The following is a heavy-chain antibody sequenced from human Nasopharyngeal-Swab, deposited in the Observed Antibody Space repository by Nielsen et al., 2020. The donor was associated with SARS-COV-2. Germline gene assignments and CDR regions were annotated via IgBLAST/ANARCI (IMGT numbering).Heavy chain of an antibody. CDR1: GLTVSSTY. J-gene: IGHJ4*02. CDR3: ARGIEMNFDY. V-gene: IGHV3-53*05. CDR2: TEIGGTT. D-gene: IGHD1-14*01. Sequence: GESLKISCAVSGLTVSSTYMSWVRQAPGKGLEWVSVTEIGGTTHYADSVKGRFTISRDNSKNTLYLQMNSLRAEDTAVYYCARGIEMNFDYWGQGTLVTVSS.